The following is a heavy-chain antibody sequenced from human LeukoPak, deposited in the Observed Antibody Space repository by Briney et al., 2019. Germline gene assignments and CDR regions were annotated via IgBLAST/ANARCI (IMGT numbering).Heavy chain of an antibody. D-gene: IGHD3-10*01. J-gene: IGHJ4*02. CDR1: GFTFSSCA. CDR2: VSYDGSNK. Sequence: GGSLSLSCAASGFTFSSCAVDWVRQPPAKGQAWVAVVSYDGSNKYYADSVKGRFTISRDNSKNTLYLQMNSLRGADTAVYYCARDRDASGPVGADYWGQGTLVTVSS. V-gene: IGHV3-30-3*01. CDR3: ARDRDASGPVGADY.